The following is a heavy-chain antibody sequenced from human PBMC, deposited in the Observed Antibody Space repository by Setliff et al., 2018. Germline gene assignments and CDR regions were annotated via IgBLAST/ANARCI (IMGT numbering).Heavy chain of an antibody. Sequence: LRLSCAASGFTFSSYGMHWVRQAPGKGLEWVAFIRYDGSNKYYADSVKGRFTISRDNSKNTLYLQMNSLRAEDTAVYYCAKEDSYYYGSGSYYNDRYYYYGMDVWGQGTTVTVSS. V-gene: IGHV3-30*02. CDR2: IRYDGSNK. D-gene: IGHD3-10*01. J-gene: IGHJ6*02. CDR1: GFTFSSYG. CDR3: AKEDSYYYGSGSYYNDRYYYYGMDV.